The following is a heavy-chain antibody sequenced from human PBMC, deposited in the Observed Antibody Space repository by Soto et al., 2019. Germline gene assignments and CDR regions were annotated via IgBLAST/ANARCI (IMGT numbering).Heavy chain of an antibody. CDR2: IYHSGST. CDR1: GASISSGGYY. CDR3: ARGGYCSGGSCYSGYFQD. J-gene: IGHJ1*01. D-gene: IGHD2-15*01. V-gene: IGHV4-31*03. Sequence: QVQLQESGPGLVKPSQTLSLTCTVSGASISSGGYYWSWLRQLPGKGLEWIGYIYHSGSTYYHPSLKSRVTVSVDTSKNQFSLNLNSVTAADTAVYYCARGGYCSGGSCYSGYFQDWGQGTLVTVSS.